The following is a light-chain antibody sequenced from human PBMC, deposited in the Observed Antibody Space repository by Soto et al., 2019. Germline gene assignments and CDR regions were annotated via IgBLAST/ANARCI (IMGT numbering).Light chain of an antibody. CDR1: QGISSY. CDR3: QQRASWPPFT. V-gene: IGKV1-8*01. Sequence: AIRMTQSPSSFSASTGDRVTITCRASQGISSYLAWYQQKPGKAPKLLIYAASTLQSGVPSRFSGSGSGTDFTLTISCLQSEDFAIYYCQQRASWPPFTFGQGTKLEV. CDR2: AAS. J-gene: IGKJ2*01.